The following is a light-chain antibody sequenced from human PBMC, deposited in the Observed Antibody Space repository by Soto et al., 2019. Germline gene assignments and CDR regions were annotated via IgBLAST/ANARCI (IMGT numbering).Light chain of an antibody. CDR2: GAS. Sequence: EIVLTQSPGTLSLSPGERATLSCRASQSVSSSYLAWYQQKPGQAPRLLIYGASSRATGIPDRFSGGGSGTDFTLTISRLEPEDFAFYYCQQYGSSPPYTFGQGTKLEIK. CDR1: QSVSSSY. CDR3: QQYGSSPPYT. V-gene: IGKV3-20*01. J-gene: IGKJ2*01.